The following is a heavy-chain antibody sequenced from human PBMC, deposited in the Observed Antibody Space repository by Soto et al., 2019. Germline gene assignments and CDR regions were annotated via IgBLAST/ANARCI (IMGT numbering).Heavy chain of an antibody. CDR1: GFTFSSYA. CDR2: ISGSGGST. D-gene: IGHD3-22*01. CDR3: AKDPDSSGYYGYYLDY. Sequence: TGGSLRLSCAASGFTFSSYAMSWVRQAPGKGLEWVSAISGSGGSTYYADSVKGRFTISRDNSKNTLYLQMNSLRAEDTAVYYCAKDPDSSGYYGYYLDYWGQGALVTVSS. J-gene: IGHJ4*02. V-gene: IGHV3-23*01.